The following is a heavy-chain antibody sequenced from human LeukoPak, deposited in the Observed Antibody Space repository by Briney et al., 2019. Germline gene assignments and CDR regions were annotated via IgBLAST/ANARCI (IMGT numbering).Heavy chain of an antibody. CDR2: IYYSGST. CDR3: AREGGDGYNDAFYFDY. V-gene: IGHV4-59*01. D-gene: IGHD5-24*01. Sequence: SETLSLTCTVSGGSISSYYWSWIRQPPGKGLEWIGYIYYSGSTNYNPSLKSRVTISVDTSKNQFSLKLSSVTAADTAVYYCAREGGDGYNDAFYFDYWGQGTLVTVSS. J-gene: IGHJ4*02. CDR1: GGSISSYY.